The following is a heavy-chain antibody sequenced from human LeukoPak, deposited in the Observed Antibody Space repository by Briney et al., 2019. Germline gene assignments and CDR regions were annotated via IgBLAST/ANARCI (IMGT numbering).Heavy chain of an antibody. D-gene: IGHD7-27*01. CDR3: AGAPWGPFDF. Sequence: SETLSLTCAVSGDSISSSHWWTWVRQPPGKGLEWIGEIYHRGTTNYNLSLKSRVTISVDRSKNQFSLRLTSVTAADTAVYYCAGAPWGPFDFWGQGTLVTVSS. CDR1: GDSISSSHW. CDR2: IYHRGTT. V-gene: IGHV4-4*02. J-gene: IGHJ4*02.